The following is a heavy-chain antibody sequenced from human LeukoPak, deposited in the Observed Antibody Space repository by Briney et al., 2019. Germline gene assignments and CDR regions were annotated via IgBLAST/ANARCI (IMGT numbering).Heavy chain of an antibody. CDR3: ARGSPMVRGVTADY. J-gene: IGHJ4*02. D-gene: IGHD3-10*01. CDR2: INHSGST. Sequence: SETPSLTCAVYGGSFSGYYWSWIRQPPGKGLEWIGEINHSGSTNYNPSLKSRVTISVDTSKNQFSLKLSSVTAADTAVYYCARGSPMVRGVTADYWGQGTLVTVSS. V-gene: IGHV4-34*01. CDR1: GGSFSGYY.